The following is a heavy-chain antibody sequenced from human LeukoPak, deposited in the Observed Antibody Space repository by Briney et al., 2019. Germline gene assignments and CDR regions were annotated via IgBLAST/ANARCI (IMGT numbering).Heavy chain of an antibody. J-gene: IGHJ3*02. CDR3: ARLPMDFEAFDI. CDR2: INHSGST. D-gene: IGHD3-10*01. Sequence: SETLSLTCAVYGGSFSGYYWSWIRQPPGKGLERIGEINHSGSTNYNPSLKSRVTISVDTSKNQFSLKLSSVTAADTAVYYCARLPMDFEAFDIWGQGTMVTVSS. V-gene: IGHV4-34*01. CDR1: GGSFSGYY.